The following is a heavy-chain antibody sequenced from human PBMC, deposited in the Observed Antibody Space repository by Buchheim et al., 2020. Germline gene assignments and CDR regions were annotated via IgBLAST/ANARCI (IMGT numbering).Heavy chain of an antibody. V-gene: IGHV3-23*01. CDR1: GFTFSSYA. Sequence: EVQLLESGGGLVQPGGSLRLSCAASGFTFSSYAMSWVRQAPGKGLEWVSAISGSGGTTYYADSGKGRFTISRDKSKKTPYLQMNSLRAEDTAVYFCAKDRYGGNSGGGLYWGQGTL. J-gene: IGHJ4*02. CDR3: AKDRYGGNSGGGLY. CDR2: ISGSGGTT. D-gene: IGHD4-23*01.